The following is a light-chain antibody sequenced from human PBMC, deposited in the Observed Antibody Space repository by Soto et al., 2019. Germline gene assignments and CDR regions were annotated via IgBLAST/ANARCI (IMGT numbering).Light chain of an antibody. CDR1: QSISSW. V-gene: IGKV3-11*01. Sequence: TLSPSTLSASVGDRVTITCRAIQSISSWLAWYQQKPGQAPRLLIYDASDRATGIPARFSGSGSGTDFTLTISSLEPEDFAVYYCQQRSNWPPSITFGQGTRLAIK. CDR2: DAS. J-gene: IGKJ5*01. CDR3: QQRSNWPPSIT.